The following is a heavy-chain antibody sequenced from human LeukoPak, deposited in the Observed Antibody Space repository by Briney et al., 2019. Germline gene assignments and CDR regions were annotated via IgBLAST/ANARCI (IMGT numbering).Heavy chain of an antibody. Sequence: GGSLRLSCTASGFTFGDYAMSWFRQAPGKGLEWVGFIRSKAYGGTTEYAASVKGRFTISRDDSKSIAYLQMNSLKTEDTAVYYCTSVWGIVVVTATQGLFDYWGQGTLVTVSS. D-gene: IGHD2-21*02. CDR1: GFTFGDYA. V-gene: IGHV3-49*03. CDR3: TSVWGIVVVTATQGLFDY. J-gene: IGHJ4*02. CDR2: IRSKAYGGTT.